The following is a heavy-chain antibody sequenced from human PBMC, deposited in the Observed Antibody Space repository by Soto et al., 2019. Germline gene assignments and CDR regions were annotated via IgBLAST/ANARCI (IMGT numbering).Heavy chain of an antibody. V-gene: IGHV1-18*01. CDR2: ISAYNGDT. CDR3: ATAPNQYYFDY. J-gene: IGHJ4*02. CDR1: GYTFSNQG. D-gene: IGHD2-2*01. Sequence: QVQLVQSGAEVKEPGASVKVSCKASGYTFSNQGITWGRQAPGQGLEWMGWISAYNGDTNYAQRHQGRVSMTTDTSTNTAHMELRSLRSDDTAVYYCATAPNQYYFDYWGQGTLVTVSS.